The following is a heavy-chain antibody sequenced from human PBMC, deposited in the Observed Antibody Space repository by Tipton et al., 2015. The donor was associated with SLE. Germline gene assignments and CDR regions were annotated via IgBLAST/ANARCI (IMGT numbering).Heavy chain of an antibody. J-gene: IGHJ3*02. V-gene: IGHV4-39*07. CDR1: GGSISSSSYY. D-gene: IGHD3-22*01. CDR3: ARLVNYYDRGAFDI. CDR2: IYYSGST. Sequence: LRLSCTVSGGSISSSSYYWGWIRQPPGKGLEWIGSIYYSGSTYYNPSLKSRVTISVDTSKNQFSLKLSSVTAADTAVYYCARLVNYYDRGAFDIWSQGTIVTVSS.